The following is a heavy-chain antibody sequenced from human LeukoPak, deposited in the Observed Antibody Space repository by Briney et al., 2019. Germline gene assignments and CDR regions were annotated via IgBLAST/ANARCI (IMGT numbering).Heavy chain of an antibody. CDR3: ARGTIRDLMAARPPDY. Sequence: PGRSLRLSCAASGFTFSSYGMHWVRQAPGKGLEWVAVIWYDGSNKYYADSVKGRFTISRDNSKNTLYLQMNSLRAEDTAVYYCARGTIRDLMAARPPDYWGQGTLVTVSS. CDR1: GFTFSSYG. V-gene: IGHV3-33*01. J-gene: IGHJ4*02. D-gene: IGHD6-6*01. CDR2: IWYDGSNK.